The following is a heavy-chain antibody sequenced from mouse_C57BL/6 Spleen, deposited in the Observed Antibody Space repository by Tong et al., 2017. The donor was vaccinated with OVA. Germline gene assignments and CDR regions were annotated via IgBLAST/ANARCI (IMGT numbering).Heavy chain of an antibody. V-gene: IGHV1-82*01. J-gene: IGHJ3*01. D-gene: IGHD2-5*01. CDR2: IYPGDGDT. CDR1: GYAFSSSW. Sequence: VQLQESGPELVKPGASVKISCKASGYAFSSSWMNWVKQRPGKGLEWIGRIYPGDGDTNYNGKFKGKATLTVDKSSSTAYMELRSLTSEDTAVYYCARNSNYMAYWGQGTLVTVSA. CDR3: ARNSNYMAY.